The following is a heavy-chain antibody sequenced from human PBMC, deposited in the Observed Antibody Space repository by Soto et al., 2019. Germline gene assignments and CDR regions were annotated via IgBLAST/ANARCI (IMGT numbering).Heavy chain of an antibody. D-gene: IGHD2-21*02. V-gene: IGHV3-21*01. J-gene: IGHJ6*02. Sequence: PGGSLRLSCAASGFTFSSYSMNWVRQAPGKGLEWVSSISSSSSYIYYADSVKGRFTISRDNAKNSLYLQMNSLRAEDTAVYYCARDSYCGGDCYTRFLQYYYYYGMDVWGQGTTVTVSS. CDR1: GFTFSSYS. CDR3: ARDSYCGGDCYTRFLQYYYYYGMDV. CDR2: ISSSSSYI.